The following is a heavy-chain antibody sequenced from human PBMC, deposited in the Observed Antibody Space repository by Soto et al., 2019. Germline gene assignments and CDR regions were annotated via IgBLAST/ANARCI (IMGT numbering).Heavy chain of an antibody. CDR1: GYTFTTFW. Sequence: GESLKISCTGFGYTFTTFWISWVRQMPGKGLEWMGRIDPRDSYVNYSPSFQGHVTISLDKSISTAYLQWGSLKASDTAMYYCASLFCSTTTCDSWFDPWGQGTLVTVSS. CDR3: ASLFCSTTTCDSWFDP. D-gene: IGHD2-2*01. V-gene: IGHV5-10-1*01. J-gene: IGHJ5*02. CDR2: IDPRDSYV.